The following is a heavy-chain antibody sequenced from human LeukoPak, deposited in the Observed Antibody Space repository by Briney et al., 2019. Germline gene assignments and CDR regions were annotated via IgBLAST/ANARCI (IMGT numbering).Heavy chain of an antibody. CDR2: VYTSGTT. D-gene: IGHD2-2*01. V-gene: IGHV4-61*02. CDR3: ARDLGTSSWFDP. CDR1: GGSISSGSYY. Sequence: PSQTLSLTCTVSGGSISSGSYYWNWIRQPAGKGLEWIGRVYTSGTTTYNPSLKSRVTISVDTSRNQFSLNLNSVTAADTAVYYCARDLGTSSWFDPWGRGTLVTVSS. J-gene: IGHJ5*02.